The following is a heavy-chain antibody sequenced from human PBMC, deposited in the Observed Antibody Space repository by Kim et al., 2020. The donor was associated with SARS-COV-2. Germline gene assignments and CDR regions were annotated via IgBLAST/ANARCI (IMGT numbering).Heavy chain of an antibody. CDR3: GRDLGVQSGSEKSYNIQLPGW. J-gene: IGHJ1*01. D-gene: IGHD3-10*01. CDR1: GYTFTTYY. CDR2: INPSDGSI. Sequence: ASVKVSCKASGYTFTTYYMHWVRQAPGQGLEWMGIINPSDGSISYTEKFQDRVIMTRDSSTSTVYMELSSLRSEDTAVYYRGRDLGVQSGSEKSYNIQLPGWWGQGTRVVVAS. V-gene: IGHV1-46*01.